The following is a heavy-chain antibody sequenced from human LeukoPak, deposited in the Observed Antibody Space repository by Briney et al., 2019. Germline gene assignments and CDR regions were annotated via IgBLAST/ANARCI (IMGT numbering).Heavy chain of an antibody. CDR1: GFTFSSYS. Sequence: GGSLRLSCVASGFTFSSYSMTWVRQAPGKGLEWVSSISGSGGSTYYADSLKGRFTISRDNAKNSLYLQMNSLRSDDTAVYYCARSNYYDSSGYYLWGQGTLVTVSS. CDR2: ISGSGGST. V-gene: IGHV3-21*04. D-gene: IGHD3-22*01. J-gene: IGHJ5*02. CDR3: ARSNYYDSSGYYL.